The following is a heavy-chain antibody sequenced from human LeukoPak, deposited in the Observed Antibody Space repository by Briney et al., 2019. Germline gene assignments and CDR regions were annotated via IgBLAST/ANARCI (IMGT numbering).Heavy chain of an antibody. Sequence: SETLSLTCTASGGSISSYYWSWIRQPPGKGLEWIGYFYYSGSTNYNPSLKSRVTISVDTSKNQFSLKLSSVTAADTAVYYCARHYVGWGFDYWGQGTLVTVSS. D-gene: IGHD1-26*01. CDR1: GGSISSYY. CDR3: ARHYVGWGFDY. V-gene: IGHV4-59*08. CDR2: FYYSGST. J-gene: IGHJ4*02.